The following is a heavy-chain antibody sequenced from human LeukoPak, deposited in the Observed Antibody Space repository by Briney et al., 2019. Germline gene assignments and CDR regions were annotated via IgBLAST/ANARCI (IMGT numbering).Heavy chain of an antibody. CDR1: GYSFTSYW. V-gene: IGHV5-51*01. J-gene: IGHJ6*02. Sequence: GESLKISCKGSGYSFTSYWIGWVRQLPGKGLEWMGIIYPGDSDTRYSPSFQGQVTISVDKSISTAYLQWSSLKASDTAMYYCARHSSSSYYYYYYGTDVWGQGTTVTVSS. D-gene: IGHD6-6*01. CDR3: ARHSSSSYYYYYYGTDV. CDR2: IYPGDSDT.